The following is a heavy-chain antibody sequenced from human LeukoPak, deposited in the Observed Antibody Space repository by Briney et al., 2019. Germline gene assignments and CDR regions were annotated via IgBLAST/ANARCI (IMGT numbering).Heavy chain of an antibody. D-gene: IGHD6-6*01. J-gene: IGHJ4*02. CDR1: GVSISSSNSY. Sequence: SETLSLTCTVSGVSISSSNSYWGWIRQPPGKGLEWIGSIYYSGSTYYNPSLKSRVTISVDTSKNQFSLKLSSVTAADTAVYYCAREMTIAARPLDYWGQGTLVTVSS. CDR2: IYYSGST. CDR3: AREMTIAARPLDY. V-gene: IGHV4-39*07.